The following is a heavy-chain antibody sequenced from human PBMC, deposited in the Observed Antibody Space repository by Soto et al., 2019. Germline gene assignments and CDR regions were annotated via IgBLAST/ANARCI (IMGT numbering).Heavy chain of an antibody. V-gene: IGHV2-5*02. CDR1: GFSVSTSGVA. CDR2: IYWDDDK. Sequence: QITLKESGPTLVKPTQTLTLTCTCSGFSVSTSGVAVGWIRQPPGKALEWLALIYWDDDKRYSPSLKSRLAITKATSKNQVALTMTNMHPVDTATFCCSHWGYDSSGYLNWFDPWGHGTLVTFSS. CDR3: SHWGYDSSGYLNWFDP. J-gene: IGHJ5*02. D-gene: IGHD3-22*01.